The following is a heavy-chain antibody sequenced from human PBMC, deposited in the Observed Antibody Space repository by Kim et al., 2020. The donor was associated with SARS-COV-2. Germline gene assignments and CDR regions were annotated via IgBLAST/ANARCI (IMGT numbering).Heavy chain of an antibody. D-gene: IGHD3-10*01. CDR3: ARDGVLLWFGELFRAPHYGMDV. V-gene: IGHV3-30*04. J-gene: IGHJ6*02. CDR1: GFTFSSYA. CDR2: ISYDGSNK. Sequence: GGSLRLSCAASGFTFSSYAMHWVRQAPGKGLEWVAVISYDGSNKYYADSVKGRFTISRDNSKNTLYLQMNSLRAEDTAVYYCARDGVLLWFGELFRAPHYGMDVWGQGTTVTVSS.